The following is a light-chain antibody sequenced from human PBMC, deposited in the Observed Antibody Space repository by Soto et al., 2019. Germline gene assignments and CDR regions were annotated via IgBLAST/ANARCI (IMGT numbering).Light chain of an antibody. CDR2: DIS. CDR3: QQYNNWPS. V-gene: IGKV3-15*01. CDR1: QTVSRN. J-gene: IGKJ5*01. Sequence: EMAMTQSPATLSVSPGERATLFCRASQTVSRNLAWYQKRPGQAPRLLIYDISSRATGVPARFSGSGSETEFTLTIRSLQSEDFAVYFCQQYNNWPSFGQGTRLEIK.